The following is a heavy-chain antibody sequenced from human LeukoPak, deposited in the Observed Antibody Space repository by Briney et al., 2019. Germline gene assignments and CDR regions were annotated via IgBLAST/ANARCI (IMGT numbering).Heavy chain of an antibody. Sequence: GGSLRLSCAASGFTFSAFWMHWVRQAPGKGLVWVSRINSDGSSTTYADSVKGRFTVSRDNAKNTLYLQVNSLRAEDTAVYYCAKGGKWDVTPFDYWGQGTLVTVSS. D-gene: IGHD1-26*01. J-gene: IGHJ4*02. CDR3: AKGGKWDVTPFDY. V-gene: IGHV3-74*01. CDR2: INSDGSST. CDR1: GFTFSAFW.